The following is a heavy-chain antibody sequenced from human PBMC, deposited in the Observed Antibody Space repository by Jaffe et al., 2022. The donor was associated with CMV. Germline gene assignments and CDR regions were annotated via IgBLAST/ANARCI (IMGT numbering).Heavy chain of an antibody. Sequence: QVQLQESGPALVKPSGTLSLTCTVSTDSVTNYYCSWIRQPAGKALEWIGRIYTTGITNYNPSLKSRVTMSVDTSKNQFSLKLNSVTAADTAVYYCATEYTVEGWGTYYRSPYYFDYWGPGTLVTVSS. CDR1: TDSVTNYY. D-gene: IGHD3-10*01. CDR3: ATEYTVEGWGTYYRSPYYFDY. V-gene: IGHV4-4*07. J-gene: IGHJ4*02. CDR2: IYTTGIT.